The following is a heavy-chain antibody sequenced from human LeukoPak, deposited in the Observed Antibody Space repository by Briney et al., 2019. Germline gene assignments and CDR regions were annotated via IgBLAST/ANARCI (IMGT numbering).Heavy chain of an antibody. V-gene: IGHV3-23*01. CDR1: GFTFSSYA. J-gene: IGHJ4*02. Sequence: PGGSLRLSCAASGFTFSSYAMSWVRQAPGKGLEWVSGISGSGVGTYYADSVKGRFTISRGNSENTLYLQMNSLGADDTAVYYCARGGIGPDYWGQGTLVTVSS. CDR3: ARGGIGPDY. CDR2: ISGSGVGT. D-gene: IGHD3-16*01.